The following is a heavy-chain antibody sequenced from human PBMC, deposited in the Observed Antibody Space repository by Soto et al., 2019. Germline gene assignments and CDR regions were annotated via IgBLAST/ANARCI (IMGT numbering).Heavy chain of an antibody. CDR2: ISYDGSNK. CDR1: GFTFSSYA. J-gene: IGHJ4*02. CDR3: ARDPPSSWYRKGLYYLDY. Sequence: QVQLVESGGGVVQPGRSLRLSCAASGFTFSSYAMHWVRQAPGKGLEWVAVISYDGSNKYYADSVKGRFTISRDNSKNTLYLQMNSLRAEDTAVYYCARDPPSSWYRKGLYYLDYWGQGTLVTVSS. D-gene: IGHD6-13*01. V-gene: IGHV3-30-3*01.